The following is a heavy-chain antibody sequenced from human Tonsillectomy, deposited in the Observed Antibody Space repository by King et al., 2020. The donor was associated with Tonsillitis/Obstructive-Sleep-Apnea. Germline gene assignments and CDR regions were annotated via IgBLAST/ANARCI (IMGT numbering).Heavy chain of an antibody. CDR3: ARGAPDNSDDYGSWVDP. Sequence: QLVQSGAEVKKPGASVKVSCKASGYTFTTYFMHWVRQAPGQGLEWMGIVNPSGGSTIYAQKFQGRVTMTRDTSTSTVYMEVSSLRSEDTAVYYCARGAPDNSDDYGSWVDPGGQGTLVTVSS. D-gene: IGHD3-22*01. CDR2: VNPSGGST. J-gene: IGHJ5*02. CDR1: GYTFTTYF. V-gene: IGHV1-46*01.